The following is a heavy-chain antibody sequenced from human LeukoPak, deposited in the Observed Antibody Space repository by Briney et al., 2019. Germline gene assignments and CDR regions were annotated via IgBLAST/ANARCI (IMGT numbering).Heavy chain of an antibody. Sequence: SETLSLTCTVSGGSFGGSISSSTYYWGWIRQPPGKGLEWIGSIYYSGNTYYNPSLKSRVTISVDTSKNQFSLKLSSVTAADTAVYYCARGRWLPYDAFDIWGQGTTVTVSS. CDR3: ARGRWLPYDAFDI. CDR1: GGSFGGSISSSTYY. CDR2: IYYSGNT. V-gene: IGHV4-39*07. J-gene: IGHJ3*02. D-gene: IGHD4-23*01.